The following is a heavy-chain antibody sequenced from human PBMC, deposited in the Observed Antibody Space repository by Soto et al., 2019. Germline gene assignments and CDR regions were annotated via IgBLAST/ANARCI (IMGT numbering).Heavy chain of an antibody. V-gene: IGHV3-15*01. D-gene: IGHD2-2*01. CDR3: AALRKYLAGFDP. Sequence: GGSLRLSCAVSGFTLNNAWMSWVRQVPGRGLEWVARIRSKTDGGTTDYAAPVEGRFTISRDDSKNTLYLQMNSLKSEDTAVYFCAALRKYLAGFDPWGQGTLVTVSS. CDR1: GFTLNNAW. CDR2: IRSKTDGGTT. J-gene: IGHJ5*02.